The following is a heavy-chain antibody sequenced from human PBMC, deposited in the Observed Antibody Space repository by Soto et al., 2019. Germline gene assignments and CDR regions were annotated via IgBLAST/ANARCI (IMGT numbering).Heavy chain of an antibody. CDR1: GFNFSKFV. CDR3: AKEVWGLYTFGRPLDN. V-gene: IGHV3-33*06. D-gene: IGHD2-2*02. J-gene: IGHJ4*01. CDR2: IWYDGSQK. Sequence: GGSLRLSCAVSGFNFSKFVMYWVRQSPGKGLEWVAVIWYDGSQKYYTDSVQGRFTISRDNSNNTLYLQMNSLRAEDTAVYYCAKEVWGLYTFGRPLDNWGHGTLVTVSS.